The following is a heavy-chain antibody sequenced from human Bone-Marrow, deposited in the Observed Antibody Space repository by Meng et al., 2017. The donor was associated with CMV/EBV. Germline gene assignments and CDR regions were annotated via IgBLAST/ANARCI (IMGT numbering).Heavy chain of an antibody. CDR1: GFTFDDYA. CDR2: INWNGDSI. J-gene: IGHJ4*02. CDR3: AREKEGHYYFDY. V-gene: IGHV3-9*01. D-gene: IGHD2-21*02. Sequence: GGSLRLSCAASGFTFDDYAMHWVRQAPRKGLEWVSSINWNGDSIGYADSVKGRFTISRDNSKNTLYLQMNSLRAEDTAVYYCAREKEGHYYFDYWGQGTLVTVSS.